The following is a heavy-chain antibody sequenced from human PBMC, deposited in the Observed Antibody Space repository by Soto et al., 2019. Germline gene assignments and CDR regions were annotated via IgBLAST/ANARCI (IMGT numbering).Heavy chain of an antibody. CDR3: ARLSGEWSGYSNILDY. CDR2: IYYSGST. J-gene: IGHJ4*02. V-gene: IGHV4-39*01. Sequence: SETLSLTCTVSGGSISSSSYYWGWIRQPPGKGLEWIGSIYYSGSTYYNPSLKSRVTISVDTSKNQFSLKLSSVTAADTAVYYCARLSGEWSGYSNILDYWGQGTLVTVYS. D-gene: IGHD3-3*01. CDR1: GGSISSSSYY.